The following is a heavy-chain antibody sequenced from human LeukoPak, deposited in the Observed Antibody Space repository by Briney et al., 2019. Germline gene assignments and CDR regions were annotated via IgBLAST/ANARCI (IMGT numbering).Heavy chain of an antibody. CDR3: AKDSLRWSYFYYGMDV. D-gene: IGHD4-23*01. CDR1: GFTLNYYY. CDR2: ISGSGGST. Sequence: GGSLRLSCAASGFTLNYYYMSGVRQAPGKGLEWVSAISGSGGSTYYADSVKGRFTISRDNSKNTLYLQMNSLRAEDTAVYYCAKDSLRWSYFYYGMDVWGQGTTVTVSS. J-gene: IGHJ6*02. V-gene: IGHV3-23*01.